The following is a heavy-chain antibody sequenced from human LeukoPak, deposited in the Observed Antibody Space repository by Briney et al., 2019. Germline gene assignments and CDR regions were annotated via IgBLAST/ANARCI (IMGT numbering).Heavy chain of an antibody. CDR3: ARDPVFDWLLAHYYYYGMDV. D-gene: IGHD3-9*01. V-gene: IGHV3-30-3*01. J-gene: IGHJ6*02. CDR1: GFTFSSYA. CDR2: ISYDGSNK. Sequence: PGGSLRLSCAAPGFTFSSYAMHWVRQAPGKGLEWVAVISYDGSNKYYADSVKGRFTISRDNSKNTLYLQMNSLRAEDTAVYYCARDPVFDWLLAHYYYYGMDVWGQGTTVTVSS.